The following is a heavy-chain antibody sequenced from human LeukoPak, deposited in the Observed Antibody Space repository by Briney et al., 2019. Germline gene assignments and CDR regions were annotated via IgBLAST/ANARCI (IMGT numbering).Heavy chain of an antibody. Sequence: PSETLSLTCTVSGGSISSYYWSWIRQPPGKGLEWIGYIYYSGSTNYNPSLKSRVTISVDTSKNQFSLKLSSVTAADTAVFYCAREIAAAGTHGAYYMDVWGKGTTVTVSS. CDR1: GGSISSYY. D-gene: IGHD6-13*01. J-gene: IGHJ6*03. V-gene: IGHV4-59*01. CDR2: IYYSGST. CDR3: AREIAAAGTHGAYYMDV.